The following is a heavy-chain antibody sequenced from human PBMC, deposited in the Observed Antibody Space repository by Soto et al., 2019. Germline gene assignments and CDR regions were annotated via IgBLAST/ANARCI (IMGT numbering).Heavy chain of an antibody. CDR2: INPNSGGT. D-gene: IGHD3-3*01. J-gene: IGHJ4*02. CDR1: GYTFTGYY. V-gene: IGHV1-2*04. Sequence: PAASVKVSCKASGYTFTGYYMHWVRQAPGQGLEWMGWINPNSGGTNYAQKFQGWVTMTRDTSISTAYLELSRLRSDDTAVYYCARDSHRVLRFLEWPQYYFDYWGQGTLVTVSS. CDR3: ARDSHRVLRFLEWPQYYFDY.